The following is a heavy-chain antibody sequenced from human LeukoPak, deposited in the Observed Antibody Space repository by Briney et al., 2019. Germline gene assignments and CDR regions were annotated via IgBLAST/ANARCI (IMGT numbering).Heavy chain of an antibody. J-gene: IGHJ4*02. CDR3: ARGEAGELLFDF. Sequence: PSQTLSLTCTVSGGSVSSGDYYWSWIRQPPGRGLEWIGYIYYSGSTYYNPSLKSRVTISVDTSKNQFSLKLSSVTAADTGVYYCARGEAGELLFDFWGQGTLVTVSS. CDR1: GGSVSSGDYY. CDR2: IYYSGST. D-gene: IGHD1-26*01. V-gene: IGHV4-30-4*08.